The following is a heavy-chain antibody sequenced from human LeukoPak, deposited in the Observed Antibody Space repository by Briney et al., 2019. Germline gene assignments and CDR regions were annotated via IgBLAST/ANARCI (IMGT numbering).Heavy chain of an antibody. V-gene: IGHV1-8*03. CDR3: ARDTEHDAFDI. D-gene: IGHD2-2*02. CDR2: MNPNSGNT. J-gene: IGHJ3*02. CDR1: GYSFTSYG. Sequence: ASVKVSCKTSGYSFTSYGINWVRQATGQGLEWMGWMNPNSGNTGYAQKFQGRVTITRNTSISTAYMELSSLRSEDTAVYYCARDTEHDAFDIWGQGTMVTVSS.